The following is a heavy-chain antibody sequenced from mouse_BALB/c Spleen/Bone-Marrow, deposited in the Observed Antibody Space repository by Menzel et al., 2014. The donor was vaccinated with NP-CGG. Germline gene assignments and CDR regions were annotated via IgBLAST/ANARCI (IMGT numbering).Heavy chain of an antibody. CDR2: IWGGGST. V-gene: IGHV2-6-5*01. Sequence: VQLQESGPGLVAPSQSLSITCTVSGFSLTDYGVSWIRQPPGKGLEWLGVIWGGGSTYYNSALKSRLSISKDNSKSQVFLKMNSLQTVDTAMYHCAKLGRSYYYFDVWGAGTTVTVSS. D-gene: IGHD1-1*01. J-gene: IGHJ1*01. CDR1: GFSLTDYG. CDR3: AKLGRSYYYFDV.